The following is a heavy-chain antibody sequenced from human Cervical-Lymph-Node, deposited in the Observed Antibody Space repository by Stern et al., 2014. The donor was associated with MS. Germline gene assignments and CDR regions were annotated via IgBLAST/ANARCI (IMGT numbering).Heavy chain of an antibody. CDR1: GLSFSDAA. V-gene: IGHV3-73*01. Sequence: EVQLVQSGGGLVQPGGSLKLSCVASGLSFSDAAVHWVRQASGKGLEWVGCIRGNGKNYATSYAASVKGRFILSRTDSENTAYLLMNSLKSEDTAVYYCSPASAIWGQGTAVTVSS. CDR2: IRGNGKNYAT. J-gene: IGHJ3*02. CDR3: SPASAI.